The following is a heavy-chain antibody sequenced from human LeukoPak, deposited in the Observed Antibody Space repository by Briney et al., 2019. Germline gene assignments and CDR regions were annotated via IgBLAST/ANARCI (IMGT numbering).Heavy chain of an antibody. V-gene: IGHV4-34*01. D-gene: IGHD4-23*01. CDR1: GGSFFGSH. CDR2: INHSGRT. CDR3: ARDPTTVVTLPYYFDL. J-gene: IGHJ4*02. Sequence: SETLSLTCAVSGGSFFGSHWNWIRQSPEKGLEWIGEINHSGRTNYNPSLKSLVTISVDTSKGQFFLKLTSVTAADTAVYYCARDPTTVVTLPYYFDLWGQGTLVTVSA.